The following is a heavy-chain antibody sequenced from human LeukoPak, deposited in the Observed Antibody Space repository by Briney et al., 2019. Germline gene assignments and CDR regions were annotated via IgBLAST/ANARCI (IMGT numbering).Heavy chain of an antibody. V-gene: IGHV5-51*02. Sequence: GESLKISCKGSKYSFTSYWYGWWRRMPGKGWEGLGVIYPGDSDTRYSPSFQGQVTISADKSISTAYLQWSSLKASDTAMYYCARPAGYDILTGYELWGQGTLVTVSS. J-gene: IGHJ4*02. CDR3: ARPAGYDILTGYEL. CDR2: IYPGDSDT. CDR1: KYSFTSYW. D-gene: IGHD3-9*01.